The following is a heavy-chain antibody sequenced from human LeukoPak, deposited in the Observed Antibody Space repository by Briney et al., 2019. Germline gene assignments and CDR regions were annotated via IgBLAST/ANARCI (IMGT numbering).Heavy chain of an antibody. Sequence: PSETLSLTCTVSGGSISSYYWSWIRQPPGKGLEWIGEINHSGSTNYNPSLKSRVTISVDTSKNQFSLKLSSVTAADTAVYYCARGRYYGSGSLDYWGQGTLVTVSS. V-gene: IGHV4-34*01. CDR2: INHSGST. CDR1: GGSISSYY. CDR3: ARGRYYGSGSLDY. J-gene: IGHJ4*02. D-gene: IGHD3-10*01.